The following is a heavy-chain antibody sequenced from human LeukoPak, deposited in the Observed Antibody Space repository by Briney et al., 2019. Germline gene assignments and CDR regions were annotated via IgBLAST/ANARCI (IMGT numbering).Heavy chain of an antibody. D-gene: IGHD2-2*01. V-gene: IGHV3-48*01. CDR1: GFNFSSYS. CDR2: ISSSSSTI. CDR3: ARDRFAYCSSTSCFDAFDI. J-gene: IGHJ3*02. Sequence: GGSLRLFCAVSGFNFSSYSMNWLRQAPGKGGECVSYISSSSSTIYYADSVKGRFTISRDNAKNSLYLQMNSLRAEDTAVYYCARDRFAYCSSTSCFDAFDIWGQGTMVTVSS.